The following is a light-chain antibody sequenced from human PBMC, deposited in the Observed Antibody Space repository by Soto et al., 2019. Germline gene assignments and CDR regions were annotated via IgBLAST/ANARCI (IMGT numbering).Light chain of an antibody. J-gene: IGLJ2*01. V-gene: IGLV7-46*01. CDR2: ETT. CDR3: LLSFTGARRI. CDR1: TGVVTSGRS. Sequence: QAVVTQEPSLTVSPGGTVTRTSGSSTGVVTSGRSPYWLQKKPGQAPRTLIYETTKKHSCTPARFSGSLLGGQAALTLSGAQPEDEADYFCLLSFTGARRIFGGGTKLTVL.